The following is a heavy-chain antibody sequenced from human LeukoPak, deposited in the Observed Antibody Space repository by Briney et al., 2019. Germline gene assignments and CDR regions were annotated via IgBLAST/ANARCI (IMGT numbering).Heavy chain of an antibody. CDR1: GFTFSNGA. V-gene: IGHV3-23*01. CDR3: VKEERGYSYGDY. CDR2: VSDDGAKT. Sequence: GGSLRLSCAASGFTFSNGAMSWVRQPLGKGLEWVSAVSDDGAKTWYADSVKGGFTISRDNSKNTVSLQMTNLRADDTARYYCVKEERGYSYGDYWGQGTLVTVSS. D-gene: IGHD5-18*01. J-gene: IGHJ4*02.